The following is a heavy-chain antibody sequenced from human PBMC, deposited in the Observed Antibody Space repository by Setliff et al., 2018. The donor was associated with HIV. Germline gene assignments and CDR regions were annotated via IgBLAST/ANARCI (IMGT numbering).Heavy chain of an antibody. CDR3: ARRVGYCSGGSCSHFDY. CDR2: IDPSDSYT. CDR1: GYSFTSYW. Sequence: GESLKISCKGSGYSFTSYWISWVRQMPGKGLEWMGRIDPSDSYTRYSPSFQGQVTISADKSISTAYLQWSSLKASDTAMYYCARRVGYCSGGSCSHFDYWGQGTLVTVSS. V-gene: IGHV5-10-1*04. J-gene: IGHJ4*02. D-gene: IGHD2-15*01.